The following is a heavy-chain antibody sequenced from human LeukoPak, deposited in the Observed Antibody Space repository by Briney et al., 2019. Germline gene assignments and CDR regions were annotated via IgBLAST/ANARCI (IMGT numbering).Heavy chain of an antibody. J-gene: IGHJ4*02. CDR1: GFTFDDHG. Sequence: RPGGSLSLSCRASGFTFDDHGMSWVRQAPGKGREWVSNINWNGGSTGYVDSVKGRFTISRDNAKNSLYLQMNGLRVEDTAFYYCARDVSWGTSYFDYWGQGILVTVSS. V-gene: IGHV3-20*04. CDR3: ARDVSWGTSYFDY. D-gene: IGHD1-1*01. CDR2: INWNGGST.